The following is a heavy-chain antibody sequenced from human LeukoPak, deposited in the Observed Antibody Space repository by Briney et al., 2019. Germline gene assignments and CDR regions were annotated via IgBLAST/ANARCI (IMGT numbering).Heavy chain of an antibody. D-gene: IGHD5-18*01. CDR2: ISAYNGNT. CDR1: GYTFTSYG. Sequence: GASVKVSCKASGYTFTSYGISWVRQAPGQGLEWMGWISAYNGNTNYAQKLQGRVTMTTDTSTSTAYMELRSLRSDDTAVYYCARKAGGIQLWTQPAYYFDYWGQGTLVTVSS. V-gene: IGHV1-18*01. CDR3: ARKAGGIQLWTQPAYYFDY. J-gene: IGHJ4*02.